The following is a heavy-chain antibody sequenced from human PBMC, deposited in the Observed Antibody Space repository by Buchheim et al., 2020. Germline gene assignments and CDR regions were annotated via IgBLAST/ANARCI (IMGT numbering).Heavy chain of an antibody. CDR1: GFTFSNAW. D-gene: IGHD4-23*01. Sequence: EVQLVESGGGLVKPGGSLRLSCAASGFTFSNAWMSWVRQAPGKGLEWVGRIKSKTDSGTTDYAAPVKGRFTISRDDSKNTLYLQMNSLKTEDTAVYYCTTVVHGGNSVRDYWGQGTL. J-gene: IGHJ4*02. V-gene: IGHV3-15*01. CDR3: TTVVHGGNSVRDY. CDR2: IKSKTDSGTT.